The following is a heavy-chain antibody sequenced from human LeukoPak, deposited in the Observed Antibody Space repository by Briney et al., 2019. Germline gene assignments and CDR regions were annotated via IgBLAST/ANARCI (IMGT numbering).Heavy chain of an antibody. J-gene: IGHJ4*02. CDR1: GFTFSSYA. V-gene: IGHV3-30*02. Sequence: QSGGSLRLSCAASGFTFSSYAMHWVRQAPGKGLEWVAFIGYDGCNEDYAYSVRGRFTISRDNSRNTMYLQMNSLRAEDTAVYYCVAYSSTWYSIDFWGQGTLVTVSS. D-gene: IGHD6-13*01. CDR2: IGYDGCNE. CDR3: VAYSSTWYSIDF.